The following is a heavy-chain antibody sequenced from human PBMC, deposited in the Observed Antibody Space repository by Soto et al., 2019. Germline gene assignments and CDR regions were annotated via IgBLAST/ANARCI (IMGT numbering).Heavy chain of an antibody. V-gene: IGHV3-9*01. CDR3: AKDSTTPNSSGWRAFTPSFDY. D-gene: IGHD6-19*01. J-gene: IGHJ4*02. Sequence: GGSLRLSCAASGFTFDDYAMHWVRQAPGKGLEWVSGISWNSGSIGYADSVKGRFTISRDNAKNSLYLQMNSLRAEDTALYYCAKDSTTPNSSGWRAFTPSFDYWGQGTLVTVSS. CDR1: GFTFDDYA. CDR2: ISWNSGSI.